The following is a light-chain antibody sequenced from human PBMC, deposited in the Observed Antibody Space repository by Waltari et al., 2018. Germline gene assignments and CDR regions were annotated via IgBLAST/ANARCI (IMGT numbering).Light chain of an antibody. CDR2: DNN. CDR1: SSHIGTNY. V-gene: IGLV1-51*01. CDR3: GTWDSSLSAGV. Sequence: QSVLTQPPSVSAAPGQKVTISCSGSSSHIGTNYVSWYQQPPGTPPKLLIDDNNEGPPGIPDLFSGSKAGTSATLGITGLQTGDEADYYCGTWDSSLSAGVFGGGTKLTVL. J-gene: IGLJ2*01.